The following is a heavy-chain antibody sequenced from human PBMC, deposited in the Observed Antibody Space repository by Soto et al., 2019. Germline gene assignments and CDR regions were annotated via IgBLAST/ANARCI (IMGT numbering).Heavy chain of an antibody. CDR2: ISSSSSYI. CDR3: ARDRDISWDYYGMDV. CDR1: GFTFSSYS. D-gene: IGHD1-26*01. J-gene: IGHJ6*02. Sequence: GGSLRVSCAASGFTFSSYSMNWVRQAPGKGLEWVSSISSSSSYIYYADSVKGRFTISRDNAKNSLYLQMNSLRAEDTAVYYCARDRDISWDYYGMDVWGQGTTVTVSS. V-gene: IGHV3-21*01.